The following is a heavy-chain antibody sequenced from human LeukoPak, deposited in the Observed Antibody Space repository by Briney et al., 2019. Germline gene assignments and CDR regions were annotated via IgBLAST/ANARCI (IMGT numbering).Heavy chain of an antibody. V-gene: IGHV3-48*01. Sequence: PGGSPRLSCAASGFTFRDHSMSWVRQAPGRGLEWVSFISDDTYSIYYAESVRGRFTVSRDNAKNSLFLQVNSLRAEDTAVYYCSRHQRASQYYFDYWGQGTLLVVSS. J-gene: IGHJ4*02. CDR2: ISDDTYSI. CDR1: GFTFRDHS. CDR3: SRHQRASQYYFDY.